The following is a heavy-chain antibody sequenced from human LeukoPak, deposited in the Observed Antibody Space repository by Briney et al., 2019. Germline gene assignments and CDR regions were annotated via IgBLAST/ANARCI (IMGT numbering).Heavy chain of an antibody. CDR2: ISSSGSTI. D-gene: IGHD3-16*01. CDR3: ARGGYYDYYMDV. CDR1: GFIFSSYE. V-gene: IGHV3-48*03. Sequence: GGSLRLSCAASGFIFSSYEMNWVRQAPGKGLEWVSYISSSGSTIYYADSVKGRFTISRDNAKNSLYLQMNSLRAEDTAVYYCARGGYYDYYMDVWGKGTTVTVSS. J-gene: IGHJ6*03.